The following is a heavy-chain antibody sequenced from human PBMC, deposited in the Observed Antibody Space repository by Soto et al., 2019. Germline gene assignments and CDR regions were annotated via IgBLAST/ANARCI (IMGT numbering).Heavy chain of an antibody. V-gene: IGHV1-69*08. CDR1: GGTFSSYT. J-gene: IGHJ6*03. CDR3: ARDRCSSTSCYFYMIKQNYYYYYMDV. D-gene: IGHD2-2*01. CDR2: IIPILGIA. Sequence: QVQLVQSGAEVKKPGSSVKVSCKASGGTFSSYTISWVRQAPGQGLEWMGRIIPILGIANYAQKFQGRVTITADKSTSTAYMELSSLRSEDTAVYYCARDRCSSTSCYFYMIKQNYYYYYMDVWGKGTTVTVSS.